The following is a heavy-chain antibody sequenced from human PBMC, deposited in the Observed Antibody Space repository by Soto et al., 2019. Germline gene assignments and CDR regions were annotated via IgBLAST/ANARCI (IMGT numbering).Heavy chain of an antibody. CDR2: IYSRGTT. Sequence: PSETLSLTCRVSGGSIIDNYWSWIRQPAGKGLEWIGRIYSRGTTNYNPSLKSRVTMSVDTSKNHFSLKLNSVTAADTAVYYCARDSGSYFLGPYWGRGILVT. J-gene: IGHJ4*02. CDR1: GGSIIDNY. D-gene: IGHD1-26*01. CDR3: ARDSGSYFLGPY. V-gene: IGHV4-4*07.